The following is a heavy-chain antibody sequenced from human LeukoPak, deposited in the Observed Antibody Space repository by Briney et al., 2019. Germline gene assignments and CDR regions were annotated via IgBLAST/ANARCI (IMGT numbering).Heavy chain of an antibody. Sequence: GASVKVSCKTSGYGFNSYGISWVRQAPGQGLEWLGWTSAYNGITNYAQSLQGRVTITTDTFTTTVFMELRSLTSDDTAVYFCARVHGDYPAGMDVWGKGTTVIAS. CDR2: TSAYNGIT. J-gene: IGHJ6*03. D-gene: IGHD4-17*01. CDR1: GYGFNSYG. CDR3: ARVHGDYPAGMDV. V-gene: IGHV1-18*01.